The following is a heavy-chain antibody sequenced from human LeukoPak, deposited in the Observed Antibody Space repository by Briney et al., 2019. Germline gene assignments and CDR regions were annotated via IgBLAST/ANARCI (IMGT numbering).Heavy chain of an antibody. CDR2: IYHSGST. CDR1: GGSITTNSYH. J-gene: IGHJ4*02. D-gene: IGHD2-15*01. Sequence: SETLSLTCSVSGGSITTNSYHWGWIRQPPGKGLEWIGYIYHSGSTYYNPSLKSRVTISVDRSKNQFSLKLSSVTAADTAVYYCARASLSCSGGSCYRLFDYWGQGTLVTVSS. V-gene: IGHV4-39*07. CDR3: ARASLSCSGGSCYRLFDY.